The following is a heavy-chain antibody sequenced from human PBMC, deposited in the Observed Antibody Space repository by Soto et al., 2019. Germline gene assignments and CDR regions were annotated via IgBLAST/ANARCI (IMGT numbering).Heavy chain of an antibody. J-gene: IGHJ5*01. Sequence: EVQLVESGGGLVQPGESLRLSCSASGLNFSSYAGHWVRQAPGKGLEYVSGISSDGAGAYYADSVEGRLTISRDNAKNTLHLQTSVLRSVDTAVYYCVQAPHSTSVTTFGSWGQGSMVTVSS. V-gene: IGHV3-64D*08. CDR1: GLNFSSYA. D-gene: IGHD6-13*01. CDR3: VQAPHSTSVTTFGS. CDR2: ISSDGAGA.